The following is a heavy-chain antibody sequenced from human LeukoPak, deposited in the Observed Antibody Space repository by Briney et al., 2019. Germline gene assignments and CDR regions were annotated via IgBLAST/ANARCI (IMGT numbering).Heavy chain of an antibody. V-gene: IGHV3-13*05. CDR2: IGTAGDP. Sequence: GGSMRLSSAASGFSFSSYDMHWVRQATGKGLEWVSAIGTAGDPYYPGSVKGRFTISRENAKNSLYLQMNSLRAGDTAVYYCARGKITMVRGVINDYGMDVWGKGTTVTVSS. CDR3: ARGKITMVRGVINDYGMDV. D-gene: IGHD3-10*01. CDR1: GFSFSSYD. J-gene: IGHJ6*04.